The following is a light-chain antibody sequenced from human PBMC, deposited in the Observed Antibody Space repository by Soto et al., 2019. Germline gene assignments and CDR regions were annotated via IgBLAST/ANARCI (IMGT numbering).Light chain of an antibody. J-gene: IGKJ4*01. CDR1: QDITNH. Sequence: DIQLTQSPSFVSASVGDRITITCRTSQDITNHLAWYQQKPGKAPNLLIYAAFTLHRGVPSRFSGSGSGADFTLTISSLQPEDLATYYCQQLNSYPLTFGGGTQVEI. CDR2: AAF. V-gene: IGKV1-9*01. CDR3: QQLNSYPLT.